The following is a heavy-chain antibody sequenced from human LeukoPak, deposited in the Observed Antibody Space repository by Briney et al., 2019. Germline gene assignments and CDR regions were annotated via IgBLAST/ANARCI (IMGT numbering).Heavy chain of an antibody. V-gene: IGHV4-39*07. CDR3: ASRGITIFGVVIPF. CDR1: GGSIRSASYY. Sequence: SETLSLTCTVFGGSIRSASYYWGWIRQPPGEGLEWIANIYYTGSSYYNPSLKSRVTISVDTSKNQFSLKLSSVTAADTAVYYCASRGITIFGVVIPFWGQGTLVTVSS. J-gene: IGHJ4*02. CDR2: IYYTGSS. D-gene: IGHD3-3*01.